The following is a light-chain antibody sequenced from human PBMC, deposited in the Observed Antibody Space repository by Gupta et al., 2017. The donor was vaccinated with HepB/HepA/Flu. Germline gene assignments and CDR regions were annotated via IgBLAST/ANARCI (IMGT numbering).Light chain of an antibody. CDR2: DAF. J-gene: IGKJ4*01. CDR1: QSVSSF. V-gene: IGKV3-11*01. CDR3: QQRSNGRT. Sequence: EIVLTQSPATLSLSPGERATLSCRASQSVSSFLAWYQQKPGQAPRLLIYDAFNRATGIPARFSGSGSGTDFTLTISSLEPEDFAVYYCQQRSNGRTFGGGTRVEIK.